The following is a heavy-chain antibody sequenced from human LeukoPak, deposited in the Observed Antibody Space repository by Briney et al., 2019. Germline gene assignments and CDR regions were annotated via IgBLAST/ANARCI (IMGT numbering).Heavy chain of an antibody. Sequence: SETLSLTCTVSGGSISSYYWSWIRQPPGKGLEWIGYIYYSGSTNYNPSLKSRVTISVDTSKNQFSLELSSVTAADTAVYYCASIQLGSFDYWGQGTLVTVSS. CDR3: ASIQLGSFDY. CDR1: GGSISSYY. D-gene: IGHD1-1*01. CDR2: IYYSGST. V-gene: IGHV4-59*01. J-gene: IGHJ4*02.